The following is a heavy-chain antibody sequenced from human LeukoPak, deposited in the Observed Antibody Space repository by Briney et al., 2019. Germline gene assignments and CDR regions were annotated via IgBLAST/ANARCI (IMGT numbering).Heavy chain of an antibody. D-gene: IGHD4-17*01. Sequence: SETLCLTCTVSGGSISSGGYYWSWIRQHPGKGLEWIGYIYYSGSTYYNPSLKSRVTISVDTSKNQFSLKLSSVTAADTAVYYCARERLRAGFDYWGQGTLVTVSS. J-gene: IGHJ4*02. CDR1: GGSISSGGYY. CDR2: IYYSGST. CDR3: ARERLRAGFDY. V-gene: IGHV4-31*03.